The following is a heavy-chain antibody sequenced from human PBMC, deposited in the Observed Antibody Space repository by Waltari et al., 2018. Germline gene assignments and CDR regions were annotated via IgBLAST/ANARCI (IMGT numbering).Heavy chain of an antibody. Sequence: EVQLLESGGGLVLLGGSLRLSCSASDFSFSSYTINWVRQAPGAGLEWVSAISVSDATYYADSVKGRFTISRDTSKNTVYLQMNSLRAEDTAVYYCAKPFYNWDDPLHSWGQGTLVTVSS. CDR2: ISVSDAT. V-gene: IGHV3-23*01. D-gene: IGHD1-20*01. J-gene: IGHJ4*02. CDR3: AKPFYNWDDPLHS. CDR1: DFSFSSYT.